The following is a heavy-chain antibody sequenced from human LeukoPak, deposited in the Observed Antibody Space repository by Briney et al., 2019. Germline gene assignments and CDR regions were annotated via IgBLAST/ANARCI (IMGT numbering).Heavy chain of an antibody. CDR1: GFTFSNSA. CDR2: MIASSGST. Sequence: QPGGSLRLSCAASGFTFSNSAMSWVRQAPGKGLEWVSLMIASSGSTFYADSVKGRFTISRDNSKNTLYLQMNSLRTDDTAVYYLAKGAYDFIEMGYFDYLGQGTLVTVSS. CDR3: AKGAYDFIEMGYFDY. D-gene: IGHD3-3*01. V-gene: IGHV3-23*01. J-gene: IGHJ4*02.